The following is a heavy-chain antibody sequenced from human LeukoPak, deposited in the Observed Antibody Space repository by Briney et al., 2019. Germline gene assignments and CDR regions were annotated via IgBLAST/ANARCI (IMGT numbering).Heavy chain of an antibody. CDR2: VSGSGANT. V-gene: IGHV3-23*01. CDR3: ARLQPLVIPAAKLGFDY. J-gene: IGHJ4*02. D-gene: IGHD2-2*01. CDR1: GFTFSNYG. Sequence: GGSLRLSCAASGFTFSNYGMGWVRQTPGKGLEWLSSVSGSGANTYYADSVKGRFTISRDNSRDRIYLQMNSLRTDDTAVYYCARLQPLVIPAAKLGFDYWGQATLVTVSS.